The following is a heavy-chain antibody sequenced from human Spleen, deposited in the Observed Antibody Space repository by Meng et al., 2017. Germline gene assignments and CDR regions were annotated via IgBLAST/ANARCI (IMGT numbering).Heavy chain of an antibody. V-gene: IGHV4-4*02. CDR1: GDSITNHNW. J-gene: IGHJ1*01. D-gene: IGHD3-10*01. CDR3: LRGSGGSV. CDR2: IPHRGSS. Sequence: QVQLQESGPALVKPSETLSLTCAVSGDSITNHNWWAWVRQPPGKGLEWIGEIPHRGSSAYSPSLKSRVSMSIDTSKNQFSVKLTSVTAADTAVYYCLRGSGGSVWGQGTLVTVSS.